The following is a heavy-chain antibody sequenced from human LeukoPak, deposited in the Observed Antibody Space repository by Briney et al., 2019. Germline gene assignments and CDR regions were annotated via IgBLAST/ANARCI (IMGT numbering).Heavy chain of an antibody. Sequence: PGGSLRLSCAASGFTFSIAWMSWVRQAPGKGLEWVGRIKRRSDGETTDYAAPVKGRFTISSDDSKTTLYLQMNSQKTDDTAVYYCTTLGGYSGYPYDYWGQGTLVTVSS. CDR2: IKRRSDGETT. J-gene: IGHJ4*02. CDR1: GFTFSIAW. D-gene: IGHD5-12*01. CDR3: TTLGGYSGYPYDY. V-gene: IGHV3-15*01.